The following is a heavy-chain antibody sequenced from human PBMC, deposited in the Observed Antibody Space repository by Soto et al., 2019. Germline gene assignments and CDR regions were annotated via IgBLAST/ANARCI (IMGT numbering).Heavy chain of an antibody. J-gene: IGHJ3*02. V-gene: IGHV1-3*01. CDR1: GYTFSNYA. CDR2: INAGNGNT. Sequence: SVKVSCKDSGYTFSNYAMHWVRQAPGEGLEGMGWINAGNGNTKYSQKFQGRVTVTRDTSASAAYMELSSLRSEDTAVYYCARSYYGLLDGGSQDAFDIWGQGAVVTVSS. CDR3: ARSYYGLLDGGSQDAFDI. D-gene: IGHD3-9*01.